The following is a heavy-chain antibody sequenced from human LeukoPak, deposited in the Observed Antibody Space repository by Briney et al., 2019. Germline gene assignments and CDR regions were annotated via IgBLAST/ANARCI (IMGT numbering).Heavy chain of an antibody. CDR2: ISSSSSYI. J-gene: IGHJ4*02. V-gene: IGHV3-21*01. D-gene: IGHD2-21*02. CDR3: ARAAPYCGGDCYFDY. CDR1: GFTFSSYS. Sequence: GGSLRLSCAASGFTFSSYSMYWVRQAPGKGLEWVSSISSSSSYIYYADSVKGRFTISRDNAKNSLYLQMNSLRAEDTAVYYCARAAPYCGGDCYFDYWGQGTLVTVSS.